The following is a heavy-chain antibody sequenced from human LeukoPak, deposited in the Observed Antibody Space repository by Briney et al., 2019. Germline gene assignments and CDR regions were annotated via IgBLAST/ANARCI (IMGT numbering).Heavy chain of an antibody. CDR1: GGSISSSIYY. CDR3: ARGRRDGYTLYYMDV. J-gene: IGHJ6*03. Sequence: SETLSLTCTVSGGSISSSIYYWGWIRQPPGKGLEWIGSIHYSGSTYYNPSVKSRVTISVDTSKNQFSLKLSSVTAADTAVYYCARGRRDGYTLYYMDVWAKGTTVTISS. CDR2: IHYSGST. D-gene: IGHD5-24*01. V-gene: IGHV4-39*01.